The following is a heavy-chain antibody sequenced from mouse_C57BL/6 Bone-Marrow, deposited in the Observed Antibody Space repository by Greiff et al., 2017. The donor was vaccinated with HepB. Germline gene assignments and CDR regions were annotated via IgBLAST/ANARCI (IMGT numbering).Heavy chain of an antibody. Sequence: EVQLQESVAELVRPGASVKLSCTASGFNIKNTYMHWVKQRPEQGLEWIGRIDPANGNTKYAPKFQGKATITADTSSNTAYLQLSSLTSEDTAIYYCAMFHYYGISYLDFDYWGQGTTLTVSS. V-gene: IGHV14-3*01. J-gene: IGHJ2*01. CDR3: AMFHYYGISYLDFDY. CDR1: GFNIKNTY. D-gene: IGHD1-1*01. CDR2: IDPANGNT.